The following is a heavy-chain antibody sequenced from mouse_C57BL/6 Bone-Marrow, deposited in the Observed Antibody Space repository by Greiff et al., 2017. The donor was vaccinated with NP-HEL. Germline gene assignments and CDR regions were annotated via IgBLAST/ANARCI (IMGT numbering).Heavy chain of an antibody. CDR3: ARSSTVVPGDY. V-gene: IGHV5-4*01. CDR2: ISDGGSYT. Sequence: VQLQQSGGGLVKPGGSLKLSCAASGFTFSSYAMSWVRQTPEKRLEWVATISDGGSYTYYPDNVKGRFTISRDNAKNNLYLQMSHLKSEDTAMYYCARSSTVVPGDYWGQGTSVTVSS. J-gene: IGHJ4*01. D-gene: IGHD1-1*01. CDR1: GFTFSSYA.